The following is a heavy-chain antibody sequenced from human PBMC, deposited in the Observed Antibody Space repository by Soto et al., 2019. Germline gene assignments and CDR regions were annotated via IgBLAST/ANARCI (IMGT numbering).Heavy chain of an antibody. J-gene: IGHJ4*02. D-gene: IGHD3-10*01. CDR2: ISSSSSYI. CDR3: ARGRDGITMVRGAD. Sequence: EVQLVESGGGLVKPGGSLRLSCAASGFTFSNYNMNWVRQAPGKGLEWVSSISSSSSYIYSADSVKGRFTISRDNAKNSLYLQMNSLRAGDTAVYYCARGRDGITMVRGADWGQGTLVTVSS. CDR1: GFTFSNYN. V-gene: IGHV3-21*01.